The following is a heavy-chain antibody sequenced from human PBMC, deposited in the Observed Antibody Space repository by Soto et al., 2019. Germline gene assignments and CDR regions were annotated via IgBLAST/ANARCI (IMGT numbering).Heavy chain of an antibody. CDR3: ADSWLPTSY. J-gene: IGHJ4*02. CDR1: GFSVIHYW. Sequence: GGALRLACPASGFSVIHYWMHWVRQAPGKGLVWVSRISPDGRTTTYADSVKGRFTISRDNAKSTLYLQMNSLTVEDGAVYYCADSWLPTSYWGPGTLVTVSS. CDR2: ISPDGRTT. V-gene: IGHV3-74*01. D-gene: IGHD3-10*01.